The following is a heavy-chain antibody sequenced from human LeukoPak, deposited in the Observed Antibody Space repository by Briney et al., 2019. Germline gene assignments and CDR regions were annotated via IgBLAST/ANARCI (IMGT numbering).Heavy chain of an antibody. CDR3: ARESAIEFYSGGYSYFDY. V-gene: IGHV3-7*01. D-gene: IGHD1-26*01. Sequence: GGSLRLSCAASGFTFSSYWMSWVRQAPGKGLEWVANIKQDGSEKYYVDSVKGRFTISRDNAKNSLYLQMNSLRAEDTAVYYCARESAIEFYSGGYSYFDYWGQGTLVTVSS. J-gene: IGHJ4*02. CDR2: IKQDGSEK. CDR1: GFTFSSYW.